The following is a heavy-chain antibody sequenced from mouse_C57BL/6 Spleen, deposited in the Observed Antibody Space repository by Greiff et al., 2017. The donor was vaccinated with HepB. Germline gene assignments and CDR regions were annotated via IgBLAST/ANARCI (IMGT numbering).Heavy chain of an antibody. Sequence: VQLVESGAELVRPGTSVKVSCKASGYAFTNYLIEWVKQRPGQGLEGIVVINPGSGGTNYNEKFKGKATLTAAKSSSTAYMQLSSLTSEDSAVYFCATGSYFDYWGQGNTLTVSS. CDR2: INPGSGGT. J-gene: IGHJ2*01. CDR3: ATGSYFDY. V-gene: IGHV1-54*01. CDR1: GYAFTNYL. D-gene: IGHD4-1*01.